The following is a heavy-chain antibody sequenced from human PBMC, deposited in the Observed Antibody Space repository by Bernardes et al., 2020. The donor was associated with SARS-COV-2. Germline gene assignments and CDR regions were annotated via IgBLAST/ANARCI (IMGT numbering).Heavy chain of an antibody. D-gene: IGHD1-26*01. Sequence: SVKVSCKTSGNTFTSYAVIWVRQATGQGLECMGGIIPLFGTTNYAQNFQGRVTIAADESTSTVYMELSSLRSEDTAMYYCARSGTYPDSFAIWGQGTMVTVSS. CDR1: GNTFTSYA. V-gene: IGHV1-69*13. CDR2: IIPLFGTT. CDR3: ARSGTYPDSFAI. J-gene: IGHJ3*02.